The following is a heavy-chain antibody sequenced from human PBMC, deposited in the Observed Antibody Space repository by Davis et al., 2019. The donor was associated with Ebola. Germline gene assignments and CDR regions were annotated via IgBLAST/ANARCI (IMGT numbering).Heavy chain of an antibody. CDR2: ISGSGGST. Sequence: ETLSLTCAVYGGSFSGYYWSWIRQAPGKGLEWVSAISGSGGSTYYADSVKGRFTISRDNSKNTLYLQMNSLRAEDTAVYYCAKERARTVTPNTYGMDVWGQGTTVTVSS. D-gene: IGHD4-11*01. CDR3: AKERARTVTPNTYGMDV. V-gene: IGHV3-23*01. J-gene: IGHJ6*02. CDR1: GGSFSGYY.